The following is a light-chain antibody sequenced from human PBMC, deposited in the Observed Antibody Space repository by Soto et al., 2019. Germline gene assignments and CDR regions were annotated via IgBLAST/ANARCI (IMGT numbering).Light chain of an antibody. CDR2: DAS. CDR1: QSISSW. J-gene: IGKJ5*01. CDR3: QQYNTYST. Sequence: DIQMTQSPSTLSASVVDRVTITCRASQSISSWLAWYQQKPGKAPQALIYDASSLKSGVPSRFSGNGSGTEITLTISSLQPDDFATYYCQQYNTYSTFGQGTRLEIK. V-gene: IGKV1-5*01.